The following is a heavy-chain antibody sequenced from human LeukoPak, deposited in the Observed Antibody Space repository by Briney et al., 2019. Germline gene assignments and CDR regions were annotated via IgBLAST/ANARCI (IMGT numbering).Heavy chain of an antibody. Sequence: PGGSLRLSCAASGFTFSTYWMSWVRQTPGKGLKWVANIKEDGSRQYYVDSVKGRFTISGDKAKNSLYLQMNSLRVEDTAVYYCARDYKYAFDNWGQGTLVTVSS. CDR1: GFTFSTYW. CDR2: IKEDGSRQ. CDR3: ARDYKYAFDN. J-gene: IGHJ4*02. V-gene: IGHV3-7*01. D-gene: IGHD5-24*01.